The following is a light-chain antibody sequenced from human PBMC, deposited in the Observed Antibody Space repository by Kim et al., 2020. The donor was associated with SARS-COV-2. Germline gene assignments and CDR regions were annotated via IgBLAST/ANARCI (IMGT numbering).Light chain of an antibody. J-gene: IGKJ2*01. CDR1: QTVISSF. CDR3: QQYDNSPYT. Sequence: EFVLTQSPGTLSFSPGDRTTLSCRTSQTVISSFLGWYQQKPGQAPRLLIYGASDRATGVPDRFSGSGSGTDYTLTISRLEPEECAVYYCQQYDNSPYTFGQRRKLE. V-gene: IGKV3-20*01. CDR2: GAS.